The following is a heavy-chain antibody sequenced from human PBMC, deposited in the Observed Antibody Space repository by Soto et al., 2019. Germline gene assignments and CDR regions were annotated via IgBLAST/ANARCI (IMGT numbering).Heavy chain of an antibody. J-gene: IGHJ5*02. CDR2: IYYSGST. CDR3: SRDGEILYISGWYGWFDP. D-gene: IGHD6-19*01. CDR1: GGSVSSGSYY. Sequence: QVQLQESGPGLVKPSETLSLTCTVSGGSVSSGSYYWSWIRQPPGKGLEWIGYIYYSGSTNYNPSLLSRVTISVDTSKNQFSLMLSSVTAADTAVYYCSRDGEILYISGWYGWFDPWGQGTLVTVSS. V-gene: IGHV4-61*01.